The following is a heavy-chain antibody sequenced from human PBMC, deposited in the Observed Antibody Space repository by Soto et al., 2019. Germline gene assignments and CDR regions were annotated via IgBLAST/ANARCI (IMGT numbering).Heavy chain of an antibody. V-gene: IGHV3-13*01. D-gene: IGHD2-15*01. CDR3: ARGPVSGGSWWWFDP. J-gene: IGHJ5*02. Sequence: EVQLVESGGGLVQPGGSLRLSCAASGFTFSSYDMHWVRQATGKSLEWVSVIGTAGDTYYPDSVKGRFTVSRENAKNSFYLQMNSLRAGDTAVYYCARGPVSGGSWWWFDPWGQGTLVTVSS. CDR2: IGTAGDT. CDR1: GFTFSSYD.